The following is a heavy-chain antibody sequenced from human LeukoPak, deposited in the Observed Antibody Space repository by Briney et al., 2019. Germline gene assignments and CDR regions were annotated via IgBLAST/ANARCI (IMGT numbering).Heavy chain of an antibody. J-gene: IGHJ4*02. Sequence: ASVKVSCKASGYTFTSYAMHWVRRAPGQRLEWMGWINAGNGNTKYSQKFQGRVTITRDTSASTAYMELSSLRSEDTAVYYCATDPSYSYGPFDYWGQGTLVTVSP. CDR3: ATDPSYSYGPFDY. V-gene: IGHV1-3*01. D-gene: IGHD5-18*01. CDR1: GYTFTSYA. CDR2: INAGNGNT.